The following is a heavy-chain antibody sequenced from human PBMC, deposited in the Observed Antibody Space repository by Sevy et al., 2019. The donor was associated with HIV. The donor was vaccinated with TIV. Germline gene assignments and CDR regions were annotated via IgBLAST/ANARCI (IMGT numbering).Heavy chain of an antibody. D-gene: IGHD3-22*01. CDR2: INHSGST. Sequence: SETLSLTCAVYGGSFSGYYWSWIRQPPGKGLEWIGEINHSGSTNYNPSLKSRVTISVDTSKNQFSLKLSSVTAADTAVYYCARDPLVNTPYYFDYWGQGTLVTVSS. CDR3: ARDPLVNTPYYFDY. J-gene: IGHJ4*02. CDR1: GGSFSGYY. V-gene: IGHV4-34*01.